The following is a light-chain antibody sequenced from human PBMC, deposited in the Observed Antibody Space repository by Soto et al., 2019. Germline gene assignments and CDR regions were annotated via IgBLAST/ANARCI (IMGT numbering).Light chain of an antibody. V-gene: IGKV3-11*01. CDR3: KQRSDWPWT. Sequence: EIVLTQFPVTLSLSPGERVTLSCRASQSIGKYLAWYQQRPGQAPRLLFYDTSNRATGIPPRFSGSGSGTDFTLTISSLEPEDFAVYYCKQRSDWPWTCGRGTKVEVK. CDR2: DTS. CDR1: QSIGKY. J-gene: IGKJ1*01.